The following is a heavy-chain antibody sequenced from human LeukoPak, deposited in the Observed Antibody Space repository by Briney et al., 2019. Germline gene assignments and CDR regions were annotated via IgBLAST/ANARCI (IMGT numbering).Heavy chain of an antibody. Sequence: ASVRVSCKASGYTFNNYGISWVRQAPGQGLEWMGWVTSYNGDTNYAQKFQGRVTMSADTSTSTAYMELRSLRFDDTAIYYCAKDWHILTGRNCFDPWGQGTLVTVSS. CDR3: AKDWHILTGRNCFDP. D-gene: IGHD3-9*01. CDR1: GYTFNNYG. V-gene: IGHV1-18*01. J-gene: IGHJ5*02. CDR2: VTSYNGDT.